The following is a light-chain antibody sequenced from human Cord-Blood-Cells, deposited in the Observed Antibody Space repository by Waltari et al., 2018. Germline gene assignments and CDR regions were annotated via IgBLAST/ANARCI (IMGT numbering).Light chain of an antibody. CDR3: QQSYSTPLT. V-gene: IGKV1-39*01. CDR2: AAS. CDR1: QSISSY. J-gene: IGKJ4*01. Sequence: DIQMTQSPSSLSASVGDIVTITFRASQSISSYLNWYQQKPGKAPKLLIYAASSLQSGVPSRFSGSESVTDFNLTISILQPEDWAPYYSQQSYSTPLTFVGATKVVSK.